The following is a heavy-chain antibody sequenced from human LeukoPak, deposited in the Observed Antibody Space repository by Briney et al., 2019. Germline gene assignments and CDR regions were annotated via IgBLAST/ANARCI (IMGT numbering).Heavy chain of an antibody. CDR3: ARDAGYGSGSYVDY. J-gene: IGHJ4*02. Sequence: PSETLSLTCAVSGGSISSSNWWSWVRQPPGKGLEWIGEIYHSGSTNYNPSLKSRVTISVDTSKNQFSLKLSSVTAADTAVYYCARDAGYGSGSYVDYWGQGTLVTVSS. CDR1: GGSISSSNW. V-gene: IGHV4-4*02. CDR2: IYHSGST. D-gene: IGHD3-10*01.